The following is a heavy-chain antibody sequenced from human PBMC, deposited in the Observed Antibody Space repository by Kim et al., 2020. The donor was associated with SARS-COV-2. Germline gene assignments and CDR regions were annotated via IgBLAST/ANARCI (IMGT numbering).Heavy chain of an antibody. Sequence: SETLSLTCTVSGGSISSYYWSWIRQPAGKGLEWIGRIYTSGSTNYNPSLKSRVTMSVDTSKNQFSLKLSAVTAADTAVYYCARGRETLVPAAIKEGDDAFDTWGQGTMVTVSS. CDR1: GGSISSYY. V-gene: IGHV4-4*07. CDR3: ARGRETLVPAAIKEGDDAFDT. D-gene: IGHD2-2*01. CDR2: IYTSGST. J-gene: IGHJ3*02.